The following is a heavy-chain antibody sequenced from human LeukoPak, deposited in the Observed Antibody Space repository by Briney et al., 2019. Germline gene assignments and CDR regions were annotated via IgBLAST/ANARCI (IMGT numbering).Heavy chain of an antibody. Sequence: SETLSLTCTVSGGSISSYYWSWIRQPPGKGLEWIGYIYYSGSTNYNPSLKSRVTISVDTSKNQFSLKLSSVTAADTAVYYCARHYYYGSGSYYIPYFDYWGQGTLVTVSS. D-gene: IGHD3-10*01. V-gene: IGHV4-59*01. J-gene: IGHJ4*02. CDR2: IYYSGST. CDR1: GGSISSYY. CDR3: ARHYYYGSGSYYIPYFDY.